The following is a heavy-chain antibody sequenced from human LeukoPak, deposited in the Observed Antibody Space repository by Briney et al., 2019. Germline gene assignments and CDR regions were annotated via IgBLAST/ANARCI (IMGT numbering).Heavy chain of an antibody. CDR2: IYYSGST. Sequence: PETLSLTCTVSGGSISSYYWSWIRQPPGKGLEWIGYIYYSGSTNYNPSLKSRVTISVDTSKNQFSLKLSPVTAADTAVYYCARGVRGSGWFYFDYWGQGTLVTVSS. CDR1: GGSISSYY. V-gene: IGHV4-59*01. D-gene: IGHD6-19*01. CDR3: ARGVRGSGWFYFDY. J-gene: IGHJ4*02.